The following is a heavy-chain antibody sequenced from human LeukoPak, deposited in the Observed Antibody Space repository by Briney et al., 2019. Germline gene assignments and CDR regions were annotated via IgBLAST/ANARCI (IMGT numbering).Heavy chain of an antibody. CDR2: INNDGSST. CDR3: VKYSSGWN. D-gene: IGHD6-19*01. Sequence: GGSLRLSCAASGFTLSSNWMHWVRQAPGKGLVWVSRINNDGSSTSYADSVKGRFTISRDNAEDTLFLQMNSLRAEDTAVYYCVKYSSGWNWGQGTLVTVSS. J-gene: IGHJ4*02. CDR1: GFTLSSNW. V-gene: IGHV3-74*01.